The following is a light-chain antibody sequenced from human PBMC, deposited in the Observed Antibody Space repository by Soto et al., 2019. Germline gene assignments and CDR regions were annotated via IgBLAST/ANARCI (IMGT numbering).Light chain of an antibody. Sequence: EIVMTQSPATLSVSPGERAILSCRASQSVRSNLAWYQQKPGQAPRLLIYSASTRATGVPARFSGSGSGTEFTLTNSSLQSEDFAVYYCQQYSNWPPMYTLGLGTKLEIK. J-gene: IGKJ2*01. CDR3: QQYSNWPPMYT. CDR2: SAS. CDR1: QSVRSN. V-gene: IGKV3-15*01.